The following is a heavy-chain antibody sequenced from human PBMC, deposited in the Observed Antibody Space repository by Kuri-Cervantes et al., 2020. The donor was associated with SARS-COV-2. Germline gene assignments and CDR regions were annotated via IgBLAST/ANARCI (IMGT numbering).Heavy chain of an antibody. D-gene: IGHD2-21*02. Sequence: SETLSLTCTVSGYSISSGYYWGWIRQPPGKGLEWIGSIYHSGSTYYSPSLKSRVTMSVDSSKNQFSLQLSSVTAADTAVYYCARGRCTGDCHPYYYYAMDVWGPGTLVTLSS. J-gene: IGHJ6*02. V-gene: IGHV4-38-2*02. CDR1: GYSISSGYY. CDR3: ARGRCTGDCHPYYYYAMDV. CDR2: IYHSGST.